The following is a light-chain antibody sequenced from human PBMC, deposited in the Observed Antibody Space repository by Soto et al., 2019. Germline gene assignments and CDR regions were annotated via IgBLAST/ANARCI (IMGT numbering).Light chain of an antibody. CDR1: SSDVGSYNL. Sequence: QSVLTQPASVSGSPGQSITISCTGTSSDVGSYNLVSWYQQHPGKAPKLMIYEGSKRPSGVSNRFSGSKSGNTASLTISGLQAEDEADYCCCSYAGSSTFGAVFGGGTQLTVL. J-gene: IGLJ7*01. V-gene: IGLV2-23*03. CDR3: CSYAGSSTFGAV. CDR2: EGS.